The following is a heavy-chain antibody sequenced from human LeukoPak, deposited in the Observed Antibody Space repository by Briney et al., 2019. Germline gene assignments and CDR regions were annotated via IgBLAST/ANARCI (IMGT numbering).Heavy chain of an antibody. CDR1: GFTFSNAW. CDR3: ARDRRVVRNNYDFWSGYYAAWFDP. CDR2: IKQDGSEK. Sequence: GGSLRLSCAASGFTFSNAWMSWVRQAPGKGLEWVANIKQDGSEKYYVDSVKGRFTISRDNAKNSLYLQMNSLRAEDTAVYYCARDRRVVRNNYDFWSGYYAAWFDPWGQGTLVTVSS. V-gene: IGHV3-7*01. J-gene: IGHJ5*02. D-gene: IGHD3-3*01.